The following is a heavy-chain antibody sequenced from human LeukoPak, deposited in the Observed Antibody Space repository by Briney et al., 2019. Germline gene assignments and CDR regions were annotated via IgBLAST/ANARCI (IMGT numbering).Heavy chain of an antibody. CDR2: INHSGST. CDR3: ARGRRYYYGSGSYNPRWHFFDY. J-gene: IGHJ4*02. CDR1: GGSFSGYY. Sequence: SETLSLTCAVYGGSFSGYYWSWIRQPPGKGLEWIGEINHSGSTNYNPSLTSRVTISVDTSKNQFSLKLSSVTAADTAVYYCARGRRYYYGSGSYNPRWHFFDYWGQGTLVTVSS. D-gene: IGHD3-10*01. V-gene: IGHV4-34*01.